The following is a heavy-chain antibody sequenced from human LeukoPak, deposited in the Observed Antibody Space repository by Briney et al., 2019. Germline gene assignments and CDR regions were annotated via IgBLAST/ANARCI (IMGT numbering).Heavy chain of an antibody. CDR2: ISGSGDST. D-gene: IGHD2-15*01. V-gene: IGHV3-23*01. Sequence: PGGSLRLSCAASGFTFSSYSMNWVRQAPGKGLEWVSSISGSGDSTYSADSVKGRFTISRDNSKNTLYPQMNSLRAEDTAVYYCAKDQGSLPTLNWFDPWGQGTLVTVSS. CDR3: AKDQGSLPTLNWFDP. CDR1: GFTFSSYS. J-gene: IGHJ5*02.